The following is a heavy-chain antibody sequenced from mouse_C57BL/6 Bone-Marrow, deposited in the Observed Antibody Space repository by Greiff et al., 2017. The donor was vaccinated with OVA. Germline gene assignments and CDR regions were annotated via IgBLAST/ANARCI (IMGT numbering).Heavy chain of an antibody. Sequence: QVQLQQSGAELVRPGASVKLSCKASGYTFTDYYINWVKQRPGQGLEWIARIYPGSGNTYYNEKFKGKATLTAEKSSSTAYMQLSSLTSEDSAVYFCARGYYGYPYWYFDVWGTGTTVTVSS. CDR1: GYTFTDYY. D-gene: IGHD2-2*01. CDR2: IYPGSGNT. CDR3: ARGYYGYPYWYFDV. V-gene: IGHV1-76*01. J-gene: IGHJ1*03.